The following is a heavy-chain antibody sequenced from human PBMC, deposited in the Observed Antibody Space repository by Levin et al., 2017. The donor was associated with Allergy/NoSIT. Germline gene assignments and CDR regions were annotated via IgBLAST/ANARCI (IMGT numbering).Heavy chain of an antibody. Sequence: PSETLSLTCAVSGGSISSSNWWSWVRQPPGKGLEWIGEIYHSGSTNYNPSLKSRVTISVDKSKNQFSLKLSSVTAADTAVYYCARDIGEVVAATLPYYYYYGMDVWGQGTTVTVSS. J-gene: IGHJ6*02. CDR3: ARDIGEVVAATLPYYYYYGMDV. V-gene: IGHV4-4*02. D-gene: IGHD2-15*01. CDR1: GGSISSSNW. CDR2: IYHSGST.